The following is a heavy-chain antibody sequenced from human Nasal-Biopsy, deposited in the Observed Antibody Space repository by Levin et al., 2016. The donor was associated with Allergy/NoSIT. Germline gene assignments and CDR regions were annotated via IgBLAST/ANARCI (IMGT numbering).Heavy chain of an antibody. J-gene: IGHJ4*01. CDR1: GFTFSNAW. CDR2: IKSKSDGGTK. V-gene: IGHV3-15*01. Sequence: GGSLRLSCAASGFTFSNAWFNWVRQAPGKGLEWIGRIKSKSDGGTKDYVAAVKGRFTISRDDSRKTVYLQMNNLKIEDTAVYFCSRAMRGVNWGHGTLVTVSS. CDR3: SRAMRGVN.